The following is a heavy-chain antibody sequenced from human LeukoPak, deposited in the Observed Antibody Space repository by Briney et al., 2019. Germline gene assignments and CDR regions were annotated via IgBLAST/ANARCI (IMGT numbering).Heavy chain of an antibody. J-gene: IGHJ3*02. CDR3: ARYDPGAFDI. V-gene: IGHV4-59*12. D-gene: IGHD3-16*01. CDR1: GGSISSYY. CDR2: IYYSGST. Sequence: SETLSLTCTVSGGSISSYYWSWIRQPPGKGPEWIGYIYYSGSTHYNPSLKSRVTISVDSSKNQFSLNLSSVTAADTAVYYCARYDPGAFDIWGQGTMVTVSS.